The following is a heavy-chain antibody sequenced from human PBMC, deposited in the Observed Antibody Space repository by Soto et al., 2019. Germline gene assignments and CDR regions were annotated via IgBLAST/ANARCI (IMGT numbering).Heavy chain of an antibody. CDR1: GYFFINNY. Sequence: ASVKVSCKASGYFFINNYMHWVRQAPGQGLEWMGVINPKGGSTYYAEKFQGRLTLTRDTSRSTVYMEMSSLRSEDTAVYYCARGTMIVAAKTSRFDPWGQGTLVTVSS. V-gene: IGHV1-46*01. D-gene: IGHD3-22*01. J-gene: IGHJ5*02. CDR2: INPKGGST. CDR3: ARGTMIVAAKTSRFDP.